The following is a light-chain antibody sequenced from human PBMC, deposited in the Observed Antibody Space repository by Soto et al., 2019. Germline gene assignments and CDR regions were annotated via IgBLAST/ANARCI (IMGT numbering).Light chain of an antibody. J-gene: IGLJ2*01. Sequence: QSALTKPASVSGSPGQSITISCTGTSSDVGGSNYVSWYQQHPGKATKLMIYDVNNRPSGSSNRFSGSKSGNTASLTISGLQAEDEADYYCSSYRSGSTLVVGRGTKLTVL. CDR1: SSDVGGSNY. CDR3: SSYRSGSTLV. CDR2: DVN. V-gene: IGLV2-14*01.